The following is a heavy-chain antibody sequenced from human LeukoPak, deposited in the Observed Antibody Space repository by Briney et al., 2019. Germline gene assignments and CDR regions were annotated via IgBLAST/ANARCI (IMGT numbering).Heavy chain of an antibody. J-gene: IGHJ5*02. Sequence: ASVKVSCKASGGTFSSYAISWVRQAPGQGLEWMGGIIPIFGTANYAQKFQGRVTITADESTSTAYMELSSLRPEDTAVYYCARAPSSWYCWFDPWGQGTKVTVSS. CDR2: IIPIFGTA. V-gene: IGHV1-69*13. D-gene: IGHD6-13*01. CDR1: GGTFSSYA. CDR3: ARAPSSWYCWFDP.